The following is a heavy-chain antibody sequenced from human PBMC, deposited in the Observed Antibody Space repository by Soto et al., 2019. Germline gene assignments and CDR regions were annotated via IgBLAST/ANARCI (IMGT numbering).Heavy chain of an antibody. CDR1: GGSFSGYY. D-gene: IGHD3-10*01. J-gene: IGHJ6*02. CDR2: INHSGST. V-gene: IGHV4-34*01. Sequence: KPSETLSLTCAVYGGSFSGYYWSWIRQPPGKGLEWIGEINHSGSTNYNPSLKSRVTISVDTSKNQFSLKLSSVTAADTAVYYCAIGSGSYKRGPRPFGMDVWGQGTTVTVSS. CDR3: AIGSGSYKRGPRPFGMDV.